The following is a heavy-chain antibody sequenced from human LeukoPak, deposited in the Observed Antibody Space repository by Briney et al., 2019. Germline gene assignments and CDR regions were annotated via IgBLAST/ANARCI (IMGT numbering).Heavy chain of an antibody. V-gene: IGHV4-4*02. CDR1: GGSISSSNW. CDR3: ARARSGLIAVAGYFDY. D-gene: IGHD6-19*01. J-gene: IGHJ4*02. Sequence: SGTLSLTCAVSGGSISSSNWWSWVRQPPGKGLEWIGEIYHSGSTNYNPSLKSRVTISVDKSKNQFSLKLSSVTAADTAVYYCARARSGLIAVAGYFDYWGQGTLVTVSS. CDR2: IYHSGST.